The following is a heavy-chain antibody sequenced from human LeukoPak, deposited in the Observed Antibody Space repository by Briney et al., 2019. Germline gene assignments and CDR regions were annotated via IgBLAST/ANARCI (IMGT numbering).Heavy chain of an antibody. CDR2: IRSKAYGETT. CDR3: TSTPDTGYYSSPSLPSDDYIDY. J-gene: IGHJ4*02. CDR1: GITFGDYA. D-gene: IGHD3-22*01. Sequence: GGSLRLSCTASGITFGDYAMSWFRQAPGQGLEWVGFIRSKAYGETTEYAASVKGRFTISRDDSKSIAYLQMNSLKTEDTAVYYCTSTPDTGYYSSPSLPSDDYIDYWGQGTLVTVSS. V-gene: IGHV3-49*03.